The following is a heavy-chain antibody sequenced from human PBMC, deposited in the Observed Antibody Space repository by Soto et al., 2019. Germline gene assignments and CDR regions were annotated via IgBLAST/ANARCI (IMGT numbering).Heavy chain of an antibody. CDR2: IYYSGST. J-gene: IGHJ5*02. D-gene: IGHD2-21*02. CDR1: GGSISSGGYY. Sequence: SETLSLTCTVSGGSISSGGYYWSWIRQHPGKGLEWIGYIYYSGSTYYNPSLKSRVTISVDTSKNQFSLKLSSVTAADTAVYYCARSPHGGNSLEFDPWGQGTLVTVSS. V-gene: IGHV4-31*03. CDR3: ARSPHGGNSLEFDP.